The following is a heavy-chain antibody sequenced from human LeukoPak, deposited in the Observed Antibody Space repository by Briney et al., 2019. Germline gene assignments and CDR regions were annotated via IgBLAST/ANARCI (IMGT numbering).Heavy chain of an antibody. CDR2: ITPSGDGT. CDR1: GFTFSSPA. CDR3: AKDSPVATW. J-gene: IGHJ4*02. Sequence: TLRLSCAASGFTFSSPAMSWVRQAPGKGPEWVSSITPSGDGTYYAASVKGRFTISRDNSKNTLYLQMDSLRADDTAKYYCAKDSPVATWWGQGTLVTVSS. D-gene: IGHD1-26*01. V-gene: IGHV3-23*01.